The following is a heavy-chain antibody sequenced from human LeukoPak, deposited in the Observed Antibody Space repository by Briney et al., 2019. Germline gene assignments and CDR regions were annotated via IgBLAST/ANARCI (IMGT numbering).Heavy chain of an antibody. CDR1: GFTFSRYA. CDR2: ISGSGGST. V-gene: IGHV3-23*01. CDR3: AKESSAWYTEFQH. D-gene: IGHD3-22*01. J-gene: IGHJ1*01. Sequence: GGSLRLSCAASGFTFSRYALSWVRQAPGKGLEWVSSISGSGGSTDYADSVKGRFTISRDNPKNTLYLQMNSLRAEDTAIYYCAKESSAWYTEFQHWGQGTLVSVSS.